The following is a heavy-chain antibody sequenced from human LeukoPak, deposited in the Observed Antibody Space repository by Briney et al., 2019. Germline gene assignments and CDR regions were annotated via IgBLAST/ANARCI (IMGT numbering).Heavy chain of an antibody. D-gene: IGHD3-10*01. V-gene: IGHV4-59*01. CDR2: IYYSGST. Sequence: YPSETLSLTCTASGGSISGSYWSWIRQPPGKGLEWIGYIYYSGSTNYNPSLKSRVTISVDTSKNQFSLKLSSVTAADTAVYYCAGRFGELLPQYWGQGTLVTVSS. CDR3: AGRFGELLPQY. CDR1: GGSISGSY. J-gene: IGHJ4*02.